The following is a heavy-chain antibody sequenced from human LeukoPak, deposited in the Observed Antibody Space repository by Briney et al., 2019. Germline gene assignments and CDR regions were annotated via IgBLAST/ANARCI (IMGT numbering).Heavy chain of an antibody. J-gene: IGHJ4*02. CDR2: ISDDGSNK. CDR3: ARDLAYCGGDCYGY. D-gene: IGHD2-21*01. Sequence: PGTSLRLSCAASGFTFSSYAMHWVRQAPGKGLEWVAVISDDGSNKYYADSVKGRFTISRDNSKNTLYLQMNSLRAEDTAVYYCARDLAYCGGDCYGYWGQGTLVTVSS. V-gene: IGHV3-30-3*01. CDR1: GFTFSSYA.